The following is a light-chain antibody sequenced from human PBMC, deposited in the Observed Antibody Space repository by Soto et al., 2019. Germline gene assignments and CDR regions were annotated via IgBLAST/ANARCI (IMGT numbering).Light chain of an antibody. CDR1: QSISSW. Sequence: DIQMTQSPSTLSASVGDRVTITCRASQSISSWLAWYQQKPGKAPKLLIYKASSLESGVPSRFSRSGSGTEFTLTISSLQPDDFATYYCQHYNSYPGWTFGQGTKVEIK. J-gene: IGKJ1*01. V-gene: IGKV1-5*03. CDR3: QHYNSYPGWT. CDR2: KAS.